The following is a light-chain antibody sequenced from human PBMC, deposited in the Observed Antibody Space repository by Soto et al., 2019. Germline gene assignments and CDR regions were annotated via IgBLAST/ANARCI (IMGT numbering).Light chain of an antibody. Sequence: AIRMTQSPSSLSASTGDRVTITCRASEGNSSYLAWYQQKPGKAPTLLIYAASTLQSGVPSRFSGSGIGTDFTLAISCLQSEDFATYYSQQYYSYPRTFGQGTKVEI. V-gene: IGKV1-8*01. J-gene: IGKJ1*01. CDR2: AAS. CDR1: EGNSSY. CDR3: QQYYSYPRT.